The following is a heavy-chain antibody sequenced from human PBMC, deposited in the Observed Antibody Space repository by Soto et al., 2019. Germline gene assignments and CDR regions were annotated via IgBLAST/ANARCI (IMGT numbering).Heavy chain of an antibody. V-gene: IGHV3-49*04. D-gene: IGHD3-3*01. J-gene: IGHJ6*02. CDR3: TSSILEWLLLTYYYYGMDV. Sequence: GGSLRLSCTASGFTFGDYAMSWVRQAPGKGLEWVGFIRSKAYGGTTEHAASVKGRFTISRDDSKSIAYLQMNSLKTEDTAVYYCTSSILEWLLLTYYYYGMDVWGQGTTVTVSS. CDR2: IRSKAYGGTT. CDR1: GFTFGDYA.